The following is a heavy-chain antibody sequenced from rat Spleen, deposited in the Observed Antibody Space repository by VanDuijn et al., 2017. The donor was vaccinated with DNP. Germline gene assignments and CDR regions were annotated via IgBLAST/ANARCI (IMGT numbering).Heavy chain of an antibody. CDR1: GFTFSDYY. V-gene: IGHV5-22*01. Sequence: EVQLVESGGGLVQPGRSLKLSCAASGFTFSDYYMAWVRQAPTKGLEWVAYIRYDGGSTFYGDSVKGRFTISRDNAKTTLYLQMNSLRSEDMGTYFCVRWYNSGFYFDNWGQGVMVTVSS. J-gene: IGHJ2*01. CDR2: IRYDGGST. D-gene: IGHD4-3*01. CDR3: VRWYNSGFYFDN.